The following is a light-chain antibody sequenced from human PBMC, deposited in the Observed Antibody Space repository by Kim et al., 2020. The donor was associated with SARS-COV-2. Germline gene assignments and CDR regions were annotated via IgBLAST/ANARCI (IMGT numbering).Light chain of an antibody. Sequence: DIQMTQSPSTLSASVGDRVSITCRASQIIETYLAWYQQKPGKATALLIYQASSLHIGVPSRFSGSGSGTEFTLTINSLQPDDFATYYCQHYIRFPYTFGQGTKVDIK. CDR2: QAS. J-gene: IGKJ2*01. CDR1: QIIETY. CDR3: QHYIRFPYT. V-gene: IGKV1-5*01.